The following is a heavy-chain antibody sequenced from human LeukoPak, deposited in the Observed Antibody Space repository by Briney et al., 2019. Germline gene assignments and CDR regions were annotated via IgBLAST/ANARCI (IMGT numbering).Heavy chain of an antibody. J-gene: IGHJ1*01. V-gene: IGHV1-2*02. CDR1: GGTFTSYA. D-gene: IGHD6-13*01. Sequence: ASVEVSCKASGGTFTSYAISWVRQAPGQGLEWMGWINSNSGDTNYAQNFQGRVTMTRDTSISTAYMELSRLRSDDTALYYCARIGIAARGTNFHHWGQGTLVTVSS. CDR2: INSNSGDT. CDR3: ARIGIAARGTNFHH.